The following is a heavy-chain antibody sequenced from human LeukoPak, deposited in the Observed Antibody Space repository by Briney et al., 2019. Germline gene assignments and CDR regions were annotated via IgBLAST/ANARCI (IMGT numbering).Heavy chain of an antibody. CDR1: GFTFDDYG. CDR2: INHSGST. J-gene: IGHJ6*03. V-gene: IGHV4-34*01. D-gene: IGHD3-10*01. Sequence: PGGSLRLSCAASGFTFDDYGMSWIRQPPGKGLEWIGEINHSGSTNYNPSLKSRVTISVDTSKNQFSLKLSSVTAADTAVYYCARVSKYYYGSGSYYTTTKTSGRRNYYYYMDVWGKGTTVTVSS. CDR3: ARVSKYYYGSGSYYTTTKTSGRRNYYYYMDV.